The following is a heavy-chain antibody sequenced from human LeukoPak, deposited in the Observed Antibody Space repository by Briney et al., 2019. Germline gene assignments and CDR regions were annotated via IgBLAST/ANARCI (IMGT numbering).Heavy chain of an antibody. Sequence: GGSLRLSCVASGFTLSSYWMSWVRQAPGKGLQWVANIDGDGSTEAYVDSLKGRFTISRDNAKNSLYLQMNNLRVEDTAVYYCARGGAAFAESVYWGQGTLVTVSS. J-gene: IGHJ4*02. CDR2: IDGDGSTE. CDR1: GFTLSSYW. D-gene: IGHD3-3*01. CDR3: ARGGAAFAESVY. V-gene: IGHV3-7*01.